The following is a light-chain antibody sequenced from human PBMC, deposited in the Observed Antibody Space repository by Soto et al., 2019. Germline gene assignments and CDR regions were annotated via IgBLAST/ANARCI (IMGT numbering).Light chain of an antibody. J-gene: IGKJ1*01. CDR1: QSITSSY. CDR3: QQYGTSRQT. CDR2: GAS. V-gene: IGKV3-20*01. Sequence: EIMFTQSPGTLSLSPGERATLSCRASQSITSSYLAWYQQKPGQAPRLLIYGASSRATGIPDRFTGSGSGTDFTLTISRLEPEDFAVYYCQQYGTSRQTFGQGTKVEIK.